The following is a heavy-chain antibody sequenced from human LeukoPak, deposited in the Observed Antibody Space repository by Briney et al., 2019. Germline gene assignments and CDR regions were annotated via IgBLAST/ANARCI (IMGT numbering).Heavy chain of an antibody. CDR2: INTNTGNP. CDR3: ARVAKLELRTALGY. V-gene: IGHV7-4-1*02. J-gene: IGHJ4*02. D-gene: IGHD1-7*01. CDR1: GYTFTSYA. Sequence: ASVKVSCKASGYTFTSYAMNWVRQAPGQGLEWMGWINTNTGNPTYAQGFTGRFVFSLDTSVSTAYLQISSLKAEDTAVYYCARVAKLELRTALGYWGQGTLATVSS.